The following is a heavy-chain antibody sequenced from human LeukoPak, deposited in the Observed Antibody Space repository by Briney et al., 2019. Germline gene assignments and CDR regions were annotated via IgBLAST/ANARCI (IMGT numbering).Heavy chain of an antibody. D-gene: IGHD6-6*01. CDR2: INHSGST. V-gene: IGHV4-34*01. CDR1: GGSFSGYY. CDR3: ARGVAARAYGY. J-gene: IGHJ4*02. Sequence: SETLSLTCAVYGGSFSGYYWSWIRQPPGKGLEWIGEINHSGSTNYNPSLKSRVTISVDTSKNQFSLKLSSVTAADTAVYYCARGVAARAYGYWGQGTPLTVSS.